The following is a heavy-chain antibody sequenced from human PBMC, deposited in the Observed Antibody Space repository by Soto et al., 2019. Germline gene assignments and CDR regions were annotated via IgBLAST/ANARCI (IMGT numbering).Heavy chain of an antibody. J-gene: IGHJ4*02. V-gene: IGHV1-69*13. CDR2: IIPIFGTA. Sequence: SVKVSCKASGGTFSSYAISWVRQAPGQGLEWMGGIIPIFGTANYAQKFQGRVTITADESTSTAYMELSSLRSEDTAVYYCARDTTVSYDSSGYYWGYWGQGTLVTVSS. D-gene: IGHD3-22*01. CDR1: GGTFSSYA. CDR3: ARDTTVSYDSSGYYWGY.